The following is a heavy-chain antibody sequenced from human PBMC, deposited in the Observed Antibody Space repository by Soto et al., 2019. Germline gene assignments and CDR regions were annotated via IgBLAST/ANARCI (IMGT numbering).Heavy chain of an antibody. CDR3: ASIAAAGTEFDY. CDR1: GFTFSSYA. Sequence: GGSLRLSCAASGFTFSSYAMHWVRQAPGKGLEYVSAISSNGGSTYYANSVKGRFTISRDNSKNTLYLQMGSLRAEDMAVYYCASIAAAGTEFDYWGQGTLVTVSS. D-gene: IGHD6-13*01. CDR2: ISSNGGST. J-gene: IGHJ4*02. V-gene: IGHV3-64*01.